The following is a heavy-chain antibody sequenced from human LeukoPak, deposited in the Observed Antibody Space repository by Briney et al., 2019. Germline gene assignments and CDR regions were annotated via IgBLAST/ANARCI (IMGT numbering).Heavy chain of an antibody. J-gene: IGHJ4*02. CDR2: ISWNSGNI. CDR1: GFTFDDYA. Sequence: GGSLRLACAASGFTFDDYAMHWVGQAPGKGLEWVSGISWNSGNIDYADSVKCRFTISRDNAKNSLYLQMNSLRAEDMALSYCAKGYGSNSWNYFDYWGQGTLVTVSS. V-gene: IGHV3-9*03. CDR3: AKGYGSNSWNYFDY. D-gene: IGHD6-13*01.